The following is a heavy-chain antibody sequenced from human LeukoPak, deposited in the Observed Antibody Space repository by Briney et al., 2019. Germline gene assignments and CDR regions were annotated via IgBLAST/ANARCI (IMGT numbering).Heavy chain of an antibody. V-gene: IGHV3-53*01. Sequence: GGSLRLSCAASGFTSSNAWMSWVRQAPGKGLEWVSVIYSGGSTYYADSVKGRFTISRDNSKNTLYLQMNSLRAEDTAVYYCARGPLVVVTAIWVYFDYWGQGTLVTVSS. CDR1: GFTSSNAW. CDR2: IYSGGST. J-gene: IGHJ4*02. D-gene: IGHD2-21*02. CDR3: ARGPLVVVTAIWVYFDY.